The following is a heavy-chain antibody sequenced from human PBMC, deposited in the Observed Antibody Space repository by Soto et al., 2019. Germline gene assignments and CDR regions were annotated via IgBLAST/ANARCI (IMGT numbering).Heavy chain of an antibody. D-gene: IGHD3-16*01. CDR3: ARVKGGGFYGMDV. CDR2: IIPILGIA. Sequence: QVQLVQSGAEVKKPGSSVKVSCKASGGTFSSYTISWVRQAPGQGLEWMGRIIPILGIANYAQKFQGRVTITADKPTSTDYRELRSLRAEDTAVDYCARVKGGGFYGMDVWGQGTTVTVSS. J-gene: IGHJ6*02. CDR1: GGTFSSYT. V-gene: IGHV1-69*02.